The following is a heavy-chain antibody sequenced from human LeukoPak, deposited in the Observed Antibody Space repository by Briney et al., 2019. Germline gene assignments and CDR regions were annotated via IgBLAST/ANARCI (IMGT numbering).Heavy chain of an antibody. D-gene: IGHD1-26*01. CDR1: GGSVSSGSYY. CDR3: ARGTDAGATNY. CDR2: INHSGST. J-gene: IGHJ4*02. V-gene: IGHV4-39*07. Sequence: SETLSLTCTVSGGSVSSGSYYWSWIRQPPGKGLEWIGEINHSGSTNYNPSLKSRVTISVDTSKNQFSLKLSSVTAADTAVYYCARGTDAGATNYWGQGTLVTVSS.